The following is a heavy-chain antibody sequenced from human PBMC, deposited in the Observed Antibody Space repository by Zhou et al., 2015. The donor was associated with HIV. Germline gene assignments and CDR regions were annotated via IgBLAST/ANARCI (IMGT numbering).Heavy chain of an antibody. D-gene: IGHD1-26*01. CDR2: IYSGGST. CDR3: ARSVYYPRYMDV. J-gene: IGHJ6*03. CDR1: GFTVSSNY. V-gene: IGHV3-53*02. Sequence: EVQLVETGGGLIQPGGSLRLSCAASGFTVSSNYMSWVRQAPGKGLEWVSVIYSGGSTYADSVKGRFTISRDNSKNTFYLQMNSLRVEDTAVYYCARSVYYPRYMDVWGKGTTVTVSS.